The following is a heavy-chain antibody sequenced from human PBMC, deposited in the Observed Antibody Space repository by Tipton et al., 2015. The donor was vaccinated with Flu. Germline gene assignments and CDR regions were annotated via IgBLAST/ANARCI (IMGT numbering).Heavy chain of an antibody. D-gene: IGHD2-2*01. J-gene: IGHJ6*02. CDR3: ARGPQVPVWPYYYGMDV. CDR2: IRYGGSS. CDR1: GGSISTSGYY. V-gene: IGHV4-39*07. Sequence: TLSLTCTVSGGSISTSGYYWGWIRQPPGKGLEWIGSIRYGGSSYYTPSLKSRVTISLDMSKDQFSLKLASVTAADTAVYYCARGPQVPVWPYYYGMDVWGQGTTVTVSS.